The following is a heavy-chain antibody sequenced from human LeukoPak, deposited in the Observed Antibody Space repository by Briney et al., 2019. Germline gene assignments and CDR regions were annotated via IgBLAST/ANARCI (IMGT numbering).Heavy chain of an antibody. CDR3: AKDIGISPHDY. CDR1: GFTFSSYG. J-gene: IGHJ4*02. V-gene: IGHV3-30*18. Sequence: GGSLRLSCAASGFTFSSYGMHWVRQAPGKGLEWVAVISYDGSNKYYADSVKGRFTISRDNSKNTLYLQMNSLRAEDTAVCYCAKDIGISPHDYWGQGTLVTVSS. D-gene: IGHD2-15*01. CDR2: ISYDGSNK.